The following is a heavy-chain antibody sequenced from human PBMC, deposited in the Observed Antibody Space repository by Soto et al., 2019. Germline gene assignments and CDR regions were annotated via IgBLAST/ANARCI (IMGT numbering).Heavy chain of an antibody. CDR1: GGTFSSYA. CDR3: ARVVGYCSSTSCYWKWFDP. Sequence: SVKVSCKASGGTFSSYAISWVRQAPGQGLEWMGGIIPIFGTANYAQKFQGRVTITADESTSTAYMELSSLRSEDTAVYYCARVVGYCSSTSCYWKWFDPWGQGTLVTVSS. D-gene: IGHD2-2*01. J-gene: IGHJ5*02. V-gene: IGHV1-69*13. CDR2: IIPIFGTA.